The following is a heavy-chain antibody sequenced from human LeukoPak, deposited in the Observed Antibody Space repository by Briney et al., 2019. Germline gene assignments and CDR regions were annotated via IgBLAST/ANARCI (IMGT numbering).Heavy chain of an antibody. J-gene: IGHJ5*02. D-gene: IGHD6-13*01. V-gene: IGHV3-21*01. CDR1: GFTFSSYS. CDR3: AREQAGTESWFDP. CDR2: ISSSSSYI. Sequence: PGGSLRLSCAASGFTFSSYSMNWVRQAPGKGLEWVSSISSSSSYIYYADSVKGRFTISRDNAKNSLYLQMNSLRAEDTAVYYCAREQAGTESWFDPWGQGTLVTVSS.